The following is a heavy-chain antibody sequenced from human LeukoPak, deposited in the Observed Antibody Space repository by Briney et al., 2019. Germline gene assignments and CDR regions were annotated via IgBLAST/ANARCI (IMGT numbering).Heavy chain of an antibody. CDR2: IYYSGST. CDR1: GGSISSYF. D-gene: IGHD1-26*01. CDR3: ARLPGATSNVDY. V-gene: IGHV4-59*08. Sequence: SETLSLTCTVSGGSISSYFWSWIRQPPGKGLEWIGYIYYSGSTNYDPSLKSRVTISVDTSKNQFSLKLSSVTAADTAVYYCARLPGATSNVDYWGEGTLVTVSS. J-gene: IGHJ4*02.